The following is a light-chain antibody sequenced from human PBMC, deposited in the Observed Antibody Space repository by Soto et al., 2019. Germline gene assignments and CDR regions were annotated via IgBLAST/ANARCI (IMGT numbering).Light chain of an antibody. J-gene: IGLJ1*01. CDR1: SSDVGGYNY. CDR3: SSYECSSPLDV. Sequence: QSVLTQPASVSGSPGQSITISCTGTSSDVGGYNYVSWYQQHPGKAPKLMIYEVSNRPSGVSNRFSGSKSGNTASLTISGLQAEEEADYYCSSYECSSPLDVFGTGTKVTVL. V-gene: IGLV2-14*01. CDR2: EVS.